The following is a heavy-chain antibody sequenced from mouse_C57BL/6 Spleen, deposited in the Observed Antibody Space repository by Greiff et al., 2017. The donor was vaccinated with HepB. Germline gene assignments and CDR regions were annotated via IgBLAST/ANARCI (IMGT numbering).Heavy chain of an antibody. Sequence: QVQLQQPGAELVMPGASVKLSCKASGYTFTSYWMHWVKQRPGQGLEWIGEIDPSDSYTNYNQKFKGKSTLTVDKSSSTAYMQLSSLTSEDSAVYYCARATNYAMDYWGQGTSVTVSS. CDR2: IDPSDSYT. V-gene: IGHV1-69*01. CDR1: GYTFTSYW. D-gene: IGHD1-1*01. CDR3: ARATNYAMDY. J-gene: IGHJ4*01.